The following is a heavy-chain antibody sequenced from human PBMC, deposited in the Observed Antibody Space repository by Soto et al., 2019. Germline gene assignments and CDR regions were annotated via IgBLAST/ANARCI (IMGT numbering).Heavy chain of an antibody. CDR2: ISGSGRST. V-gene: IGHV3-23*01. D-gene: IGHD6-13*01. Sequence: PGGSLRLSCAASGFSFSSCAMSWVRQAPGKGLEWVSVISGSGRSTDYADSVKGRFTMSRDNSKNMVFLQMNSLSAEDTAVYYCAKHNLFRDSWYEDYWGQGTLVTVSS. CDR3: AKHNLFRDSWYEDY. J-gene: IGHJ4*02. CDR1: GFSFSSCA.